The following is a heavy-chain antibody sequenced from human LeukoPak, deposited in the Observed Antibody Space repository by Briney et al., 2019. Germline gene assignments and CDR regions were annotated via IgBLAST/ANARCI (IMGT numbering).Heavy chain of an antibody. CDR3: ARSRGGSTKHYYYYYGMDV. CDR1: GGPFSGYY. D-gene: IGHD2-2*01. Sequence: SETLSLTCAVYGGPFSGYYWSWIRQPPGKGLEWIGEINHSGSTNYNPSLKSRVTISVDTSKNQFSLKLSSVTAADTAVYYCARSRGGSTKHYYYYYGMDVWGQGTTVTVSS. CDR2: INHSGST. V-gene: IGHV4-34*01. J-gene: IGHJ6*02.